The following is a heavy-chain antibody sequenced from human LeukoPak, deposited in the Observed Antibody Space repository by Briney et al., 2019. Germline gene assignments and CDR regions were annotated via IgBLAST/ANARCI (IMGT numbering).Heavy chain of an antibody. D-gene: IGHD3-16*02. CDR2: ISYDGSNK. CDR1: GFTFSSYA. CDR3: ARSEDRIGRRYYFDY. V-gene: IGHV3-30-3*01. Sequence: GGSLRLSCAASGFTFSSYAMHWVRQAPGKGLEWVAVISYDGSNKYYADSVKGRFTISRDNSKNTLYLQMNSLRAEDTAVYYCARSEDRIGRRYYFDYWGQGTLVTVSS. J-gene: IGHJ4*02.